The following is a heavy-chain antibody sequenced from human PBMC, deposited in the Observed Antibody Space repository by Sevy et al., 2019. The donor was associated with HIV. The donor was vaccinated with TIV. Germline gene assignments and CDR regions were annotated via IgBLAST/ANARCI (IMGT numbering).Heavy chain of an antibody. D-gene: IGHD3-22*01. CDR3: AREPGLHSSGYSGGFDY. CDR1: GFTFSSYE. Sequence: GGSLRLSCEASGFTFSSYEMNWDRQAPGKGLEWISYISSSGSAIYYPDSVKGRFTVSRDNAKNLVYLQMNSLRAEDTAIYYCAREPGLHSSGYSGGFDYWGQGTLVTVSS. CDR2: ISSSGSAI. J-gene: IGHJ4*02. V-gene: IGHV3-48*03.